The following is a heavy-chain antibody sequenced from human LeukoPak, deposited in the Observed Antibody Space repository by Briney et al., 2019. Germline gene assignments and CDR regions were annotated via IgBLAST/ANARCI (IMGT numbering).Heavy chain of an antibody. CDR3: AKGANWNYEGQFDY. V-gene: IGHV3-23*01. D-gene: IGHD1-7*01. Sequence: PGGSLRLSCAASGFTFSSYAMSWVRQAPGKGLEWVSVISGSGGSTHYADSVKGRFTISRDNSKNTLYLQMNSLRAEDTAVYYCAKGANWNYEGQFDYWGQGTLVTVSS. J-gene: IGHJ4*02. CDR1: GFTFSSYA. CDR2: ISGSGGST.